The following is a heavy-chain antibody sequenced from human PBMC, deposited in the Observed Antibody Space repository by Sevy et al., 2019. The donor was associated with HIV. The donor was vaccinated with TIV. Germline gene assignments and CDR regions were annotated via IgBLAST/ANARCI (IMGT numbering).Heavy chain of an antibody. V-gene: IGHV3-21*04. CDR2: ISGSGSYI. CDR3: AGRKVDFWSGYSYYYGMDV. Sequence: GGSLRLSCAASGFAFSSYSMNWVRQAPGKGLEWVSSISGSGSYIYYADSVQGRVAISRDNAKSLLFLQMNSLRAEDTAVYYCAGRKVDFWSGYSYYYGMDVWSQGTTVTVSS. D-gene: IGHD3-3*01. J-gene: IGHJ6*02. CDR1: GFAFSSYS.